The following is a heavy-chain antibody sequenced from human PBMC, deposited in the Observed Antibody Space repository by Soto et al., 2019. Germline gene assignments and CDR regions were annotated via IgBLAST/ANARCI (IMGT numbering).Heavy chain of an antibody. Sequence: SETLSLTCGVSGGSLSGATYSWNWIRQPPGKGLEWIGYIFLSGTTYYNPSLKSRVTISIDVSKNQFSLSLRSLTAADTAVYYCARSREFDYWSQGTLVTVSS. CDR1: GGSLSGATYS. CDR3: ARSREFDY. V-gene: IGHV4-30-2*01. J-gene: IGHJ4*02. CDR2: IFLSGTT.